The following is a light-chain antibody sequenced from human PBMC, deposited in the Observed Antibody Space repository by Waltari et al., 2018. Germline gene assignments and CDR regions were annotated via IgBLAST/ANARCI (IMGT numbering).Light chain of an antibody. CDR1: SRDVGAYTY. V-gene: IGLV2-14*03. Sequence: QSALTQPASVSGSPGQSITISCTGTSRDVGAYTYISWYQQHPGKVPKVIIFDVSNRPSGVSNRFSGSKSGNTASLTISGLQAEDEADYYCASYTSRNTLVFGSGTKVTIL. CDR2: DVS. J-gene: IGLJ1*01. CDR3: ASYTSRNTLV.